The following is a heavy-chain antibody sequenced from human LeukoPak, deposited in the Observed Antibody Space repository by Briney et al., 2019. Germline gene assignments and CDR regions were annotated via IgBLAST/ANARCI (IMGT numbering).Heavy chain of an antibody. Sequence: SETLSLTCTVSGGSISSGSYYWSWIRQPAGKGLEWIGRIYTSGSTNYNPSLKSRVTISVDTSKNQFSLKLSSVTAADTAVYYCASHDYGDYLLYWGQGTLVTVSS. J-gene: IGHJ4*02. D-gene: IGHD4-17*01. CDR3: ASHDYGDYLLY. V-gene: IGHV4-61*02. CDR1: GGSISSGSYY. CDR2: IYTSGST.